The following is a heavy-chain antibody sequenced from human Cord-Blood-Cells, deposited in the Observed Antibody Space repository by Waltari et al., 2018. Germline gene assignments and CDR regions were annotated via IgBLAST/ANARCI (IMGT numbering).Heavy chain of an antibody. CDR3: ASAITIFGVVITYYFDY. V-gene: IGHV4-39*01. CDR1: GGSISSSSYY. J-gene: IGHJ4*02. D-gene: IGHD3-3*01. CDR2: IYYRGSP. Sequence: QLQLQESGPGLVKPSETLSLTCTVSGGSISSSSYYCGWIRQPPGKGLEWIGSIYYRGSPYYNPSLKSRVTISVDTSKNQFSLKLSSVTAADTAVYYCASAITIFGVVITYYFDYWGQGTLVTVSS.